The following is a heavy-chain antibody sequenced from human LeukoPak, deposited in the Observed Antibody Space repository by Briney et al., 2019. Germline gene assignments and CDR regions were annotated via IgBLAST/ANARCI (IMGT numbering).Heavy chain of an antibody. V-gene: IGHV4-59*01. J-gene: IGHJ6*03. CDR2: IYYSGST. D-gene: IGHD2-15*01. CDR1: GGSISSYY. CDR3: ASRYCSGGSCRRAGYYYMDV. Sequence: SETLSLTCTVSGGSISSYYWSWIRQPPGKGLEWNEHIYYSGSTNYNPSLKSRVTISVDTSKNQFSLKLSSVTAADTAVYYCASRYCSGGSCRRAGYYYMDVWGKGTTVTVSS.